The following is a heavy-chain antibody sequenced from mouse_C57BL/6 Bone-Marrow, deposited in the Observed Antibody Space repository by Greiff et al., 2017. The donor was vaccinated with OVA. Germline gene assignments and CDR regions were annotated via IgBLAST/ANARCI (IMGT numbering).Heavy chain of an antibody. J-gene: IGHJ3*01. Sequence: QVQLQQSGPELVKPGASVKISCKASGYAFSSSWMNWVKQRPGKGLEWIGRIYPGDGDTNYNGKFKGKATLTADKSSSTAYMQLSSLTSEDSAVYFCARWRVTTGAAYWGQGTLVTVSA. CDR1: GYAFSSSW. CDR3: ARWRVTTGAAY. D-gene: IGHD2-2*01. V-gene: IGHV1-82*01. CDR2: IYPGDGDT.